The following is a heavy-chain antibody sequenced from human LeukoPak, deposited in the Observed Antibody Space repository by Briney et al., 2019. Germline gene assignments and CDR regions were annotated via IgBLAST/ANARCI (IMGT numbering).Heavy chain of an antibody. V-gene: IGHV4-34*01. CDR3: ARGVRDGYNFDY. Sequence: SQTLSLTCAVYGGSFSGYYWSWIRQPPGKGLEWIGEINHSGSTNYNPSLKSRVTISADTSKNQFSLKLSSVTAADTAVYYCARGVRDGYNFDYWGQGTLVTVSS. CDR1: GGSFSGYY. D-gene: IGHD5-24*01. J-gene: IGHJ4*02. CDR2: INHSGST.